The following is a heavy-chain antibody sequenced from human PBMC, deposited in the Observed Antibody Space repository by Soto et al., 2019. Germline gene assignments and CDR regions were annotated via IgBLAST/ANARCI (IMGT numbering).Heavy chain of an antibody. J-gene: IGHJ4*02. CDR2: IIPIFGTA. CDR3: ARASGIGVGTTSY. Sequence: SVKVSCKASGGTFSSYAISWVRQAPGQGLEWMGGIIPIFGTANYAQKFQGRVTITADESTNTAYMELRSLRSDDTAVYYCARASGIGVGTTSYWGQGTLVTVSS. CDR1: GGTFSSYA. D-gene: IGHD3-22*01. V-gene: IGHV1-69*13.